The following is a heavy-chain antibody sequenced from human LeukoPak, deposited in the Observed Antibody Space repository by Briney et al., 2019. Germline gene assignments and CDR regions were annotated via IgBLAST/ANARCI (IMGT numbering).Heavy chain of an antibody. CDR3: ANEYSSSSPSGY. CDR1: GFTFSSYS. J-gene: IGHJ4*02. Sequence: GGSLRLSCAASGFTFSSYSMNWVRQAPGKGLEWVAFIRYDGSNKYYADSVKGRFTISRDNSKNTLYLQMNSLRAEDTAVYYCANEYSSSSPSGYWGQGTLVTVSS. V-gene: IGHV3-30*02. CDR2: IRYDGSNK. D-gene: IGHD6-6*01.